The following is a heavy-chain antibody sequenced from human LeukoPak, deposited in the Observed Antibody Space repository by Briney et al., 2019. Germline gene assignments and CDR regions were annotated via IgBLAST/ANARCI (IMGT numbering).Heavy chain of an antibody. CDR3: ARGRRVLRFLEWLQDYGMDV. J-gene: IGHJ6*02. V-gene: IGHV3-7*03. CDR1: GFTFSSYW. D-gene: IGHD3-3*01. Sequence: GGSLRLSCAASGFTFSSYWMSWVRQAPGKGLEWVANIKQDASEKYYVDSVKGRFTISRDNAKNSLYLQMNSLRAEDTAVYYCARGRRVLRFLEWLQDYGMDVWGQGTTVTVSS. CDR2: IKQDASEK.